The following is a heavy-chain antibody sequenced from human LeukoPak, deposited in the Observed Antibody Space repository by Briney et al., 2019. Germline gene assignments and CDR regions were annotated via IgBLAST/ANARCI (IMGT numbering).Heavy chain of an antibody. CDR1: GGTFSSYA. D-gene: IGHD3-22*01. J-gene: IGHJ4*02. CDR2: IIPIFGTA. V-gene: IGHV1-69*13. CDR3: ARAPYYYDSSGYFSGWYFDY. Sequence: SVKVSCKASGGTFSSYAISWVRQAPGQGLEWVGGIIPIFGTANYAQKFQGRVTITADESTSTAYMELSSLRSEDTAVYYCARAPYYYDSSGYFSGWYFDYWGQGTLVTVSS.